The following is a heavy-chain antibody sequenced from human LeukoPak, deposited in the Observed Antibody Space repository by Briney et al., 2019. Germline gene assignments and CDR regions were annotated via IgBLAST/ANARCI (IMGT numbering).Heavy chain of an antibody. Sequence: PGGSLRLSCAASGYTFTNYWMHWVRQAPGEGLLWVSRINTEGTNTVYADSVRGRFTVSRDNGKNTLYLQMDSLRAEDTAVYYCARDRGINWFDPWGQGTLVAVSS. CDR1: GYTFTNYW. V-gene: IGHV3-74*01. J-gene: IGHJ5*02. CDR2: INTEGTNT. CDR3: ARDRGINWFDP. D-gene: IGHD3-16*01.